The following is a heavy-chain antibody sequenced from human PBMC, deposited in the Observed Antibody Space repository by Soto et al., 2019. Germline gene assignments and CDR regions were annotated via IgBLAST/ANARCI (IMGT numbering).Heavy chain of an antibody. CDR2: ISYDGSKK. D-gene: IGHD2-15*01. Sequence: QVQLVESGGGVAQPGRSLRLSCAASGFTVSSYGMHWVRQAPGKGLEWVAVISYDGSKKYYADSVKGRFTISRDNSKNTLYLQMHSLRAEDTAVYYCAKERWGYCSGGSCSTFDYWGQGTLVTVSS. J-gene: IGHJ4*02. CDR1: GFTVSSYG. CDR3: AKERWGYCSGGSCSTFDY. V-gene: IGHV3-30*18.